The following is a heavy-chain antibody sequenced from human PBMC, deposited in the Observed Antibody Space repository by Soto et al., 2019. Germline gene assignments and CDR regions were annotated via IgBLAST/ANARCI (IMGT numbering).Heavy chain of an antibody. CDR3: ARVRDWFDP. D-gene: IGHD3-3*01. CDR1: FGSFSCYY. J-gene: IGHJ5*02. Sequence: SDTLSLTYAVYFGSFSCYYWHWIRQPPGKGLEWIGEVDHSGYTTYNPSLKSRVTISVDTSNNQFSLKLSSVTAADTAVYYCARVRDWFDPWGPGTMVTVSS. CDR2: VDHSGYT. V-gene: IGHV4-34*01.